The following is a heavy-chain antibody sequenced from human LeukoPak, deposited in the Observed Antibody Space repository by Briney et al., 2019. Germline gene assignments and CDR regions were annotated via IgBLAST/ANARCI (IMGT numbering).Heavy chain of an antibody. Sequence: SETLSLTCTVSGGSISSHYWSWIRQPPGKGLEWIGYIYYSGSTNYNPSLKSRVTISVDTSKNQFSLKLSSVTAADTAVYYCARESTDYYDSSGYYPLGYWGQGTPVTVSS. J-gene: IGHJ4*02. CDR2: IYYSGST. V-gene: IGHV4-59*11. CDR3: ARESTDYYDSSGYYPLGY. D-gene: IGHD3-22*01. CDR1: GGSISSHY.